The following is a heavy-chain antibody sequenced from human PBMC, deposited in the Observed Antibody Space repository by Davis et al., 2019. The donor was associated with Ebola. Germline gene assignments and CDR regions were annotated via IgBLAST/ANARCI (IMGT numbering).Heavy chain of an antibody. V-gene: IGHV4-4*09. D-gene: IGHD4-17*01. CDR1: GDSMTPYY. CDR3: ARRGQFDGDYGYYLDM. Sequence: PSETLSLTCTVSGDSMTPYYWSWIRQPPGKGLEWIGFIYSGNTNYNSSLRSQVTMSTDTSKNQFSLILTSVTPADTAIYYCARRGQFDGDYGYYLDMWGHGTLVTVSS. CDR2: IYSGNT. J-gene: IGHJ4*01.